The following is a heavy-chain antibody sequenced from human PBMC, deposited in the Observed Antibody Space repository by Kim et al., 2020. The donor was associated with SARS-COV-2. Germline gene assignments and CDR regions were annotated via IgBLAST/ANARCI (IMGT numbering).Heavy chain of an antibody. J-gene: IGHJ5*02. Sequence: GGSLRLSCAASGFTFRNAWMSWVRQAPGKGLEWVGRIKSKTDGGTTDYAAPVKGRFTISRDDSKNTLYLQMNSLKTEDTAVYYCTTDIVVVAAANYNWFDPWGQGTLVTVSS. CDR2: IKSKTDGGTT. CDR3: TTDIVVVAAANYNWFDP. CDR1: GFTFRNAW. V-gene: IGHV3-15*01. D-gene: IGHD2-15*01.